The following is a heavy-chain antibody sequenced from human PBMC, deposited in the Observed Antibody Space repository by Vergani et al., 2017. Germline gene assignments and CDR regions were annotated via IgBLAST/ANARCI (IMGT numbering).Heavy chain of an antibody. CDR3: ATKSCCTPGCQIGYFRE. D-gene: IGHD1-1*01. CDR1: GFTSSYYG. CDR2: ISYDGTQK. J-gene: IGHJ1*01. Sequence: QVHLVESGGDVVQPGRSLRLSCVVSGFTSSYYGMHWVRQAPGKGLEWVAVISYDGTQKYYADSVKGRFTISRDNSKSTLYLQMNSLRTEDTAVYYCATKSCCTPGCQIGYFREWGQGTLVTVSS. V-gene: IGHV3-30*03.